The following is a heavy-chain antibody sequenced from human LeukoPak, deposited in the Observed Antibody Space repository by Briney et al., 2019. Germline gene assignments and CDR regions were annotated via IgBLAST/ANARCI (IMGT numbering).Heavy chain of an antibody. J-gene: IGHJ4*02. CDR1: GFTFSSYG. CDR2: IWYGGSDK. Sequence: GGSLRLSCAASGFTFSSYGMHWVRQAPGKGLEWVAVIWYGGSDKYYADSVKGRFTISRDNSKNTLYLQMNSLRAEDTAVYYCARGKGYFDYWGQGTLVTVSS. V-gene: IGHV3-33*01. CDR3: ARGKGYFDY.